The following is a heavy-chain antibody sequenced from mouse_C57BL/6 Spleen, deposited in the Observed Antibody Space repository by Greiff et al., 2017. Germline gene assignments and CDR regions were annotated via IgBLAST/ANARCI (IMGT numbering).Heavy chain of an antibody. CDR3: ARDYDYALDY. J-gene: IGHJ2*01. D-gene: IGHD2-4*01. Sequence: VKLQQPGPELVKPGASVTLSCKASGYTFTSYWMHWVKQRPGTGLEWIGNINPSNGDTNHNDKFKSKATLTVDKSASTAYMQLSSQTSEDSAVYYCARDYDYALDYWGKGTTLTVSA. V-gene: IGHV1-53*01. CDR2: INPSNGDT. CDR1: GYTFTSYW.